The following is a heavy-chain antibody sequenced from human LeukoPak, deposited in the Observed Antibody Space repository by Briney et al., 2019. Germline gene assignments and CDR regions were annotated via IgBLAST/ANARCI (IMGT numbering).Heavy chain of an antibody. CDR3: ARVFRQLWLGFDY. CDR2: INPNSGGT. D-gene: IGHD5-18*01. CDR1: GYTFTDYY. V-gene: IGHV1-2*02. J-gene: IGHJ4*02. Sequence: ASVKVSCKASGYTFTDYYMHWVRQAPGQGLEWMGWINPNSGGTNYAQKFQGRVTMTRDTSISTAYMELSRLRSDDTAVYYCARVFRQLWLGFDYWGQGTLVTVSS.